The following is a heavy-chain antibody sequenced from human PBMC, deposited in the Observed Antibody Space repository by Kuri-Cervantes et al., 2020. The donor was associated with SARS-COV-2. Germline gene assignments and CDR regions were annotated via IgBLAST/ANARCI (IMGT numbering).Heavy chain of an antibody. Sequence: GESLKISCAASGFTFSSYWMSWVRQAPGKGLEWVANIKQDGSEKYYVDSVKGRFTISRDNAKNSLYLQMNSLRAEDTAVYYCARSYYDFWSGSENLYFDHWGQGTLVTVSS. CDR1: GFTFSSYW. CDR2: IKQDGSEK. D-gene: IGHD3-3*01. J-gene: IGHJ4*02. V-gene: IGHV3-7*01. CDR3: ARSYYDFWSGSENLYFDH.